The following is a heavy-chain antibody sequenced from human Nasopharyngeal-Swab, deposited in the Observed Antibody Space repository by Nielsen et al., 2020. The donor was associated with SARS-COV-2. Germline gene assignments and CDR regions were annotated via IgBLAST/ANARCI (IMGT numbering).Heavy chain of an antibody. Sequence: GESLKISCAASGFTFSSYAMHWVRQAPGKGLEWVAVISYDGSNKYYADSVKGRFTISRGNSKNTLYLQMNSLRAEDTAVYYCARDRRRPGVDSSGYYASIGYWGQGTLVTVSS. CDR3: ARDRRRPGVDSSGYYASIGY. D-gene: IGHD3-22*01. CDR1: GFTFSSYA. J-gene: IGHJ4*02. V-gene: IGHV3-30-3*01. CDR2: ISYDGSNK.